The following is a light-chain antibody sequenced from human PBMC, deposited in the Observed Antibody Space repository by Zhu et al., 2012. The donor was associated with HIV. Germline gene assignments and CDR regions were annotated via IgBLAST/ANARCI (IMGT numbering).Light chain of an antibody. CDR3: QQYDSWPRT. J-gene: IGKJ2*01. CDR1: QSVSRN. Sequence: EIVMTQFPATLSLSPGERATLSCRASQSVSRNLAWYHHKPGQAPRLLIYDASTRATGIPVRFSGSGSGTEFTLTIYSMQSEDFAVYYCQQYDSWPRTVGQGTKLEIK. CDR2: DAS. V-gene: IGKV3-15*01.